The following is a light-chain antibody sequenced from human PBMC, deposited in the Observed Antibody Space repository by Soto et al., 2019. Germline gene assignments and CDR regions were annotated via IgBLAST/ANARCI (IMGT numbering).Light chain of an antibody. CDR1: SSNIGSNY. J-gene: IGLJ1*01. V-gene: IGLV2-14*01. CDR2: EVT. CDR3: SSYTISNTLPFV. Sequence: QSVLTQPPSASGAPGQRVTISCSGSSSNIGSNYVYWYQQYPGKSPKLLIYEVTHRPSGVSNRFSGSKSGNTASLTISGLQAEDEADYYCSSYTISNTLPFVFGTGTKVTVL.